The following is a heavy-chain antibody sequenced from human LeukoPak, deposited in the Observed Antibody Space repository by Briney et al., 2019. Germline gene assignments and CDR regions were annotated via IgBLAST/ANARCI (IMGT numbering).Heavy chain of an antibody. V-gene: IGHV4-39*01. J-gene: IGHJ4*02. CDR2: ISHSGST. D-gene: IGHD2-2*01. CDR1: GGSISTSHY. CDR3: ARQSCSSTSCYFSFGGAYEY. Sequence: SVTLSLTCTISGGSISTSHYWGWIRPAPGKGLEWIGSISHSGSTYYNPSLKSRISISVDTSKNQFSLQLSSVTAADTAVYYCARQSCSSTSCYFSFGGAYEYWGQGTLVTVSS.